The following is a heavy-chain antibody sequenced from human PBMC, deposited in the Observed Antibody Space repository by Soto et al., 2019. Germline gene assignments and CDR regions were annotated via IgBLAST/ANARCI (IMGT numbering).Heavy chain of an antibody. CDR3: ARAYGDYYFDY. Sequence: SETLSLTCAVYGGSFSGYYWSWIRQPPGKGLEWIGEINHSGNTNYNPSLKSRVTISVDTSKNQFSLKLSSVTAADTAVYYCARAYGDYYFDYWGQGTLVTVSS. CDR1: GGSFSGYY. V-gene: IGHV4-34*01. D-gene: IGHD4-17*01. J-gene: IGHJ4*02. CDR2: INHSGNT.